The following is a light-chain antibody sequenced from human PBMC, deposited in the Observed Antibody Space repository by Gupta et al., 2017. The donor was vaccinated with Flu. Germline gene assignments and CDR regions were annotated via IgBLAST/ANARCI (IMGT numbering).Light chain of an antibody. CDR2: EVN. CDR1: SNDVGASDS. J-gene: IGLJ3*02. CDR3: SANGVRNNWL. Sequence: QSALAQPPSASGSPVPSVTTSCTGTSNDVGASDSIPWFQQPPGNTPQLMIYEVNKRSAGVPDGFSGSKSGTTASLTVSGLQEEEDAVYYCSANGVRNNWLFGGGTKLAVL. V-gene: IGLV2-8*01.